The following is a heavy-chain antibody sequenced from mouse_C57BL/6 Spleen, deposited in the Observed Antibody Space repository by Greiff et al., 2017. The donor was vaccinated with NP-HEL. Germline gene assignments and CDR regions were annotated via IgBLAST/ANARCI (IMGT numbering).Heavy chain of an antibody. V-gene: IGHV1-52*01. CDR3: ARSYYSSSGAWFAY. Sequence: QVQLQQPGAELVRPGSSVKLSCKASGYTFTSYWMHWVKQRPIQGLEWIGNIDPSDSETHYNQKFKDKATLTVDKSSSTAYMQLSSLTSEDSAVYYCARSYYSSSGAWFAYWGQGTLVTVSA. J-gene: IGHJ3*01. CDR1: GYTFTSYW. D-gene: IGHD1-1*01. CDR2: IDPSDSET.